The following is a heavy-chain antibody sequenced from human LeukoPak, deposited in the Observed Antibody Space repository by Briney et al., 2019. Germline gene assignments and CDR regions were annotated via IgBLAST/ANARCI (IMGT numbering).Heavy chain of an antibody. V-gene: IGHV3-7*01. D-gene: IGHD3-10*01. J-gene: IGHJ5*02. CDR1: GFTFSGYW. CDR2: IKQDGSEE. CDR3: VRGGGTNWFDP. Sequence: GGSLRLSCAASGFTFSGYWMSWVRQAPGKGLEWVANIKQDGSEEYYVDSVKGRFTISRDNAKNSLSLQMNSLRAEDTAVYYCVRGGGTNWFDPWGQGTLVTVSS.